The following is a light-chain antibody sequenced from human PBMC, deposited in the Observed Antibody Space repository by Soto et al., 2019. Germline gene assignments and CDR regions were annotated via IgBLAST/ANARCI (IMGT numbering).Light chain of an antibody. CDR1: NIGSTS. J-gene: IGLJ1*01. V-gene: IGLV3-21*04. Sequence: SYVLTQPPSVSVAPGKTARITCGANNIGSTSVHWYQQKPGQAPVLVIFYDSDRPSGIPDRFSGSNSGNTATLTISRVEAGDEADYYCQVWDTDNDHHYVFGTGTKLTVL. CDR2: YDS. CDR3: QVWDTDNDHHYV.